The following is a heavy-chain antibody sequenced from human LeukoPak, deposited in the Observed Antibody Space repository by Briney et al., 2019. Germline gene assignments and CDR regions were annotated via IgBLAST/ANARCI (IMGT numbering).Heavy chain of an antibody. CDR1: GFTFSDYY. CDR3: ARGMEWELLRFDY. D-gene: IGHD1-26*01. J-gene: IGHJ4*02. V-gene: IGHV3-11*01. CDR2: ISSSYSTI. Sequence: GGSLRLSCAASGFTFSDYYMSWIRQAPRKGLELVSYISSSYSTIYYADSVKGRFTISTDNAKNSLYLQMNSLRAEDTAVYYCARGMEWELLRFDYWGQGTLVTVSS.